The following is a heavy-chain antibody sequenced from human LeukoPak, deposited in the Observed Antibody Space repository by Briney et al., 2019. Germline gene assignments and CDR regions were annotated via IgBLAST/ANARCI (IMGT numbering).Heavy chain of an antibody. J-gene: IGHJ4*02. CDR1: GGSISSYY. CDR3: AGGPVTSSSWYDY. V-gene: IGHV4-59*12. D-gene: IGHD6-13*01. Sequence: PSETLSLTCTVSGGSISSYYWSWIRQPPGKGLEWIGYIYYSGSTNYNPSLKSRVTISVDTSKNQFSLKLSSVTAADTAVYYCAGGPVTSSSWYDYWGQGTLVTVSS. CDR2: IYYSGST.